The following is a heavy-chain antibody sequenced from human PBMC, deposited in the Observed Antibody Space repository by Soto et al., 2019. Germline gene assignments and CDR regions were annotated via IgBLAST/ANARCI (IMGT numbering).Heavy chain of an antibody. CDR2: ILVDGRT. V-gene: IGHV3-23*01. CDR3: AKATATGGGAFDI. CDR1: GFICSSYD. D-gene: IGHD2-8*02. J-gene: IGHJ3*02. Sequence: LRLSCAASGFICSSYDMSWVRQAPGKGLEWVSTILVDGRTFYVDSVKGRFTISRDSSQNTVYLQMNSLTAGDTALYYCAKATATGGGAFDICGQGTMVTVSS.